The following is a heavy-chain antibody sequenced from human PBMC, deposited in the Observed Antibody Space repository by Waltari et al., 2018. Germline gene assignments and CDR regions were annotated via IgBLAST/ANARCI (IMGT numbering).Heavy chain of an antibody. CDR2: VHHSGSA. V-gene: IGHV4-38-2*02. CDR1: GYSISSAYF. D-gene: IGHD2-8*02. J-gene: IGHJ4*02. Sequence: QVQLQESGPGLVKPSETLSLTCTVSGYSISSAYFGGWIRQPPGKGLAWIGSVHHSGSAYYNPSLQSRVTISVDTTRGQVSLKLSSVTAADTAVYYCAKSLYTGSVSYMLTDVWGLGTLVTVSS. CDR3: AKSLYTGSVSYMLTDV.